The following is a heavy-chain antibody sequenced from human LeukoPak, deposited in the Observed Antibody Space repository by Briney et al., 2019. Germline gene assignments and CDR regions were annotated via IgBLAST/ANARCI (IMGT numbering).Heavy chain of an antibody. V-gene: IGHV3-23*01. D-gene: IGHD1-26*01. J-gene: IGHJ4*02. Sequence: SGGSLRLSCAASEFTFSSYAMSWVHQAPGKGLMWVSSVSNNGGSTYYADSVKGRFTISRDNSRNTLYLQMNSLRAEDTAVYYCAKKSSGNYYYYFDYWRQGTLVTVSS. CDR2: VSNNGGST. CDR3: AKKSSGNYYYYFDY. CDR1: EFTFSSYA.